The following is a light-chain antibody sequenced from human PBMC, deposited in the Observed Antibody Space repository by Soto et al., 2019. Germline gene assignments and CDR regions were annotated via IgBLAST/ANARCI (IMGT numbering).Light chain of an antibody. CDR3: QHYVERSPIT. V-gene: IGKV1-5*03. CDR1: QSIETW. J-gene: IGKJ5*01. CDR2: KAS. Sequence: DIQMTQSPSTLSASVGDRVTITCRASQSIETWLAWYQQKPGKAPKLLIYKASTLQSGVPSRFSGSGSGTDFTLTISRLEPEDFALYYCQHYVERSPITFGQGTRLEIK.